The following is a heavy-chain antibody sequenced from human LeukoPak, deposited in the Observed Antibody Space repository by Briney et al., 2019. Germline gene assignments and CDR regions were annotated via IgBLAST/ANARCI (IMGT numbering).Heavy chain of an antibody. V-gene: IGHV3-23*01. CDR3: AKVRGGSGWEDDAFDI. Sequence: GGSLRLSCAASGFTFSSYAMSWVRQAPGKGLEWVSAISGSGGSTYYADSVKGRFTISRDNSKNTVYLQMNSLRAEDTAVYYCAKVRGGSGWEDDAFDIWGQGTMVTVSS. D-gene: IGHD6-19*01. CDR2: ISGSGGST. CDR1: GFTFSSYA. J-gene: IGHJ3*02.